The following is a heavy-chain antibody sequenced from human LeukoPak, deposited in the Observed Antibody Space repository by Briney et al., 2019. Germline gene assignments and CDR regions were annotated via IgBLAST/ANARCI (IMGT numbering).Heavy chain of an antibody. CDR1: GYSFTGYY. J-gene: IGHJ3*02. Sequence: ASVKVSCKASGYSFTGYYLHWVRQAPGQGLEWMGWINPNSGGTNYAQKFQGRVTMTSDTSITTAYMELSRLTSDDTAVYYCARDRGFFTLIPNRNAFDIWGQGTMVTVSS. D-gene: IGHD3-22*01. V-gene: IGHV1-2*02. CDR3: ARDRGFFTLIPNRNAFDI. CDR2: INPNSGGT.